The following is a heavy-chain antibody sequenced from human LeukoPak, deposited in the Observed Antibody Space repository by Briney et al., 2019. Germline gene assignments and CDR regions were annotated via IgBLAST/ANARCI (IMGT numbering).Heavy chain of an antibody. V-gene: IGHV3-74*03. CDR1: GFTFSNSW. CDR2: INSDGSNT. D-gene: IGHD6-13*01. J-gene: IGHJ5*02. Sequence: GGSLRLSCVASGFTFSNSWMHWVRQAPGKGLVWVARINSDGSNTAYADSVKGRFTISRDNAKNTLYLQMNSLRVDDTAEYYCTRANQQHLINWFDPWGQGTLVTVSS. CDR3: TRANQQHLINWFDP.